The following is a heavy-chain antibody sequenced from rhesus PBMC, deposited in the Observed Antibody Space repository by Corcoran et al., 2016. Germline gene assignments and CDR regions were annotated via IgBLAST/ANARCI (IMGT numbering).Heavy chain of an antibody. D-gene: IGHD5-24*01. Sequence: QVQLQESGPGLVKPSETLSLTCAVSGYSISSNYWSWHRQPPGMGLEWIGYIYGSSGSPHYHPSLKSRVTISTDTAKNQFSLKLGSVTAATTAVYYCAGETVGTLDYWGQGVLVTVSS. CDR3: AGETVGTLDY. CDR2: IYGSSGSP. J-gene: IGHJ4*01. CDR1: GYSISSNY. V-gene: IGHV4-147*01.